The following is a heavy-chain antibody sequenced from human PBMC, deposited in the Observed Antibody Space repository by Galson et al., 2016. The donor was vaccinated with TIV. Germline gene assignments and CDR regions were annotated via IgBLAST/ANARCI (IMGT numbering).Heavy chain of an antibody. J-gene: IGHJ4*02. V-gene: IGHV1-46*03. Sequence: SVKVSCKASGYSFTRYYFHWVRQAPGQGLEWMGVIDPSSGGTTYAQRFRGRITVTTDTSTSTVYMDLSSLKSEDTAVYYCIRDLGRLRDYWGQGTLVTVS. CDR3: IRDLGRLRDY. CDR1: GYSFTRYY. D-gene: IGHD1-26*01. CDR2: IDPSSGGT.